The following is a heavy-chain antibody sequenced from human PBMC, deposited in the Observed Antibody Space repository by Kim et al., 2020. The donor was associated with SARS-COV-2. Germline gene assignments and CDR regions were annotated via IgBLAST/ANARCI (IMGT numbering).Heavy chain of an antibody. CDR2: ISWNSGSI. CDR1: GFTFDDYA. CDR3: AKDGEVEYSSSSPYYYGMDV. Sequence: GGSLRLSCAASGFTFDDYAMHWVRQAPGKGLEWVSGISWNSGSIGYADSVKGRFTISRDNAKNSLYLQMNSLRAEDTALYYCAKDGEVEYSSSSPYYYGMDVWGQGTTVTVSS. D-gene: IGHD6-6*01. J-gene: IGHJ6*02. V-gene: IGHV3-9*01.